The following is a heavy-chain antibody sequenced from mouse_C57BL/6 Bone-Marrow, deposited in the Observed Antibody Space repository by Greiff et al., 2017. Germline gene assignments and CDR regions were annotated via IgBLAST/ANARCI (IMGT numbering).Heavy chain of an antibody. CDR2: IWSGGST. J-gene: IGHJ4*01. V-gene: IGHV2-2*01. D-gene: IGHD1-1*01. CDR3: ARKGITTVPYAMDY. Sequence: VQRVESGPGLVQPSQSLSITCTVSGFSLTSYGVHWVRQSPGKGLEWLGVIWSGGSTDYNAAFISRLSISKDNSKSQVFFKMNSLQADDTAIYYCARKGITTVPYAMDYWGQGTSVTVSS. CDR1: GFSLTSYG.